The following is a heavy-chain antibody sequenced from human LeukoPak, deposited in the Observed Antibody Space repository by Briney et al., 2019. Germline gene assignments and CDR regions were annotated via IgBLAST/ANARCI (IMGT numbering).Heavy chain of an antibody. J-gene: IGHJ3*02. CDR2: ISSSSSTI. CDR3: ARGPGYCSSTSCSRGAFDI. D-gene: IGHD2-2*01. CDR1: GFTFSSYA. V-gene: IGHV3-48*01. Sequence: GGSLRLSCAASGFTFSSYAMHWVRQAPGKGLEWVSYISSSSSTIYYADSVKGRFTISRDNAKNSLYLQMNSLRAEDTAVYYCARGPGYCSSTSCSRGAFDIWGQGTMVTVSS.